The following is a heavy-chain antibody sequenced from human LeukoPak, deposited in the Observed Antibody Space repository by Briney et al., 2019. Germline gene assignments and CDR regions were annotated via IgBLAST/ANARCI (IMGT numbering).Heavy chain of an antibody. CDR1: GFTFSDYY. CDR3: ARGNEDIVVVPAAMPYYYYYMDV. Sequence: GGSLRLSCAASGFTFSDYYMSWIRQAPGKGLEWVSYISSSGSTKYYADSVKGRFTISRDNAKNSLYLQMNSLRAEDTAVYYCARGNEDIVVVPAAMPYYYYYMDVWGKGTTVTISS. J-gene: IGHJ6*03. V-gene: IGHV3-11*01. D-gene: IGHD2-2*01. CDR2: ISSSGSTK.